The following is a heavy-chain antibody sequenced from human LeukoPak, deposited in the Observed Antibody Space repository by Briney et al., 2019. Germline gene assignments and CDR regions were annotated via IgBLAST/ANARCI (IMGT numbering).Heavy chain of an antibody. J-gene: IGHJ4*02. CDR3: ARTDILTGSVDH. D-gene: IGHD3-9*01. CDR1: GGSFSGYY. CDR2: IYYSGST. V-gene: IGHV4-31*11. Sequence: SETLSLTCAVYGGSFSGYYWSWIRQHPGKGLEWIGYIYYSGSTYYNPSLKSRVTISVDTSKNQFSLKLSSVTAADTAVYYCARTDILTGSVDHWGQGTLVTVSS.